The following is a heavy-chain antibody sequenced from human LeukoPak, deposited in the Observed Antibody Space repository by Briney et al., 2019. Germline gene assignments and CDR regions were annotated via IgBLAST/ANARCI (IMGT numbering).Heavy chain of an antibody. CDR1: GFNFDDYG. V-gene: IGHV3-20*04. D-gene: IGHD6-13*01. J-gene: IGHJ5*02. CDR3: ARGSIAAAGT. CDR2: TNWNGGST. Sequence: GGSLRLSCVASGFNFDDYGMSWVRQAPGKGLEWVSGTNWNGGSTGYADSVKGRFTISRDNAKNSLYLQMNSLRAEDTALYYCARGSIAAAGTWGQGTLVTVSS.